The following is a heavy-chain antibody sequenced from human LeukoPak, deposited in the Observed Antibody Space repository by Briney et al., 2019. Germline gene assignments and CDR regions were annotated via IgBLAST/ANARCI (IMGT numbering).Heavy chain of an antibody. V-gene: IGHV4-59*01. CDR1: GGSISSYY. J-gene: IGHJ6*03. Sequence: SETLSLTCTVSGGSISSYYWSWIRQPPGKGLEWIGYVYYSGYTNYNPSLKSRVTISIDTSKNQFSLKLSSVTTADTAVYYCARGDYYDYVNYYYMDVWGKGTTVTVSS. D-gene: IGHD4-17*01. CDR3: ARGDYYDYVNYYYMDV. CDR2: VYYSGYT.